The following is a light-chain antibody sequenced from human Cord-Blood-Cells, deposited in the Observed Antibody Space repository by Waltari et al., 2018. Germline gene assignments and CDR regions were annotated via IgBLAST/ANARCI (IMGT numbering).Light chain of an antibody. Sequence: EIVLTQSPGTLSLSPGERATLSCRASQSVSSSYLAWYQQKPGQAPRRLIYGAASRATGSPDRFSGSGSGTDFTLTISRLEPEDFAVYYCQQYGSSPGYTFGQGTKLEIK. CDR2: GAA. CDR3: QQYGSSPGYT. J-gene: IGKJ2*01. CDR1: QSVSSSY. V-gene: IGKV3-20*01.